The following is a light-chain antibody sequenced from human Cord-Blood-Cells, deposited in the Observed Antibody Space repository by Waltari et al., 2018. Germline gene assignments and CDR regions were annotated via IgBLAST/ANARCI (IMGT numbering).Light chain of an antibody. V-gene: IGKV1-39*01. CDR1: QSISSY. CDR3: QQSYSTPTIT. CDR2: AAS. Sequence: IQMTQFPSPLPAFVGQRVTITCRASQSISSYLNWYQQKTGKAPKLLIYAASSLQSGVPSRFSGSGSGTDFTLTISSLQPEDFATYYCQQSYSTPTITFGQGTRLEIK. J-gene: IGKJ5*01.